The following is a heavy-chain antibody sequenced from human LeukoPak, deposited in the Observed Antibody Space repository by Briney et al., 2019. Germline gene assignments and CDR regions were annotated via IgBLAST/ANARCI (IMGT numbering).Heavy chain of an antibody. D-gene: IGHD6-13*01. CDR2: ISGSGGST. CDR3: AKCRGIAAAGTRDWFDP. Sequence: GGSLRLSCAASGFTFSSYAMRWVRQAPGKGLEWVSAISGSGGSTYYADSVKGRFTISRDNSKNTLYLQMNSLRAEDTAVYCCAKCRGIAAAGTRDWFDPWGQGTLVTVSS. V-gene: IGHV3-23*01. CDR1: GFTFSSYA. J-gene: IGHJ5*02.